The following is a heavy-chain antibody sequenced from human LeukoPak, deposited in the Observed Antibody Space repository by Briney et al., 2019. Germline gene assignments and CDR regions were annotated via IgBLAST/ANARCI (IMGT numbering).Heavy chain of an antibody. Sequence: SETLSLTCAVHGRSFSGYYWSWIRQPPGKGLEGIGEINHSGSTNYNPSLKSRVTISVDTSKNQFSLKLSSVPAADTAVYYCARGYCSGGNWYYFDYWGQGILVTVSS. V-gene: IGHV4-34*01. CDR2: INHSGST. J-gene: IGHJ4*02. CDR1: GRSFSGYY. CDR3: ARGYCSGGNWYYFDY. D-gene: IGHD2-15*01.